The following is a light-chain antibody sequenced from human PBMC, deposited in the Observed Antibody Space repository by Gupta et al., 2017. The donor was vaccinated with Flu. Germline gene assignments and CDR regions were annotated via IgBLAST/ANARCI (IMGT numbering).Light chain of an antibody. J-gene: IGLJ3*02. CDR3: QSADSSGSCV. CDR1: ALPNQH. Sequence: SYDLTQPPSVPVSPGQTATITCSGDALPNQHGYWYQQKPGQAPILVIYRSTQRPSGIPGRFSGSRSGTTVTLTISGVQTEDEADYYCQSADSSGSCVFGGGTKLTVL. V-gene: IGLV3-25*02. CDR2: RST.